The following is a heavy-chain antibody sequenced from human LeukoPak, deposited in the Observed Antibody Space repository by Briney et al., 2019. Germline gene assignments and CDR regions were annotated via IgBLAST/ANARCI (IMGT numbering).Heavy chain of an antibody. V-gene: IGHV3-30*18. CDR3: AKAFYDILTGFPN. CDR2: ISYDGSNK. J-gene: IGHJ4*02. D-gene: IGHD3-9*01. Sequence: GRSLRLSCAASGFTFSSYGMHWVRQAPGKGLEWVAVISYDGSNKYYADPVKGRFTISRDNSKNTLYLQMNSLRAEDTAVYYCAKAFYDILTGFPNWGQGTLVTVSS. CDR1: GFTFSSYG.